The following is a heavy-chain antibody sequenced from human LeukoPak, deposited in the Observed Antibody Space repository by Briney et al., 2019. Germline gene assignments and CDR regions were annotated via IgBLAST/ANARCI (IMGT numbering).Heavy chain of an antibody. V-gene: IGHV3-20*04. J-gene: IGHJ4*02. CDR3: ARNSGANVYTYSFQY. CDR2: INWNGGTT. D-gene: IGHD1-26*01. CDR1: GLTFDDDG. Sequence: GGSLRLSCVASGLTFDDDGMSWVRQAPGKGLEWVSGINWNGGTTTYADSVKGRFTIARDNAKNSLYLQMNSLRVEDTAFYYCARNSGANVYTYSFQYWGRGTLVTVSS.